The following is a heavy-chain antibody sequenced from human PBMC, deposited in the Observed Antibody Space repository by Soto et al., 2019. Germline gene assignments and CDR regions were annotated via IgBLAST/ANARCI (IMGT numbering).Heavy chain of an antibody. CDR2: LSDSGDSI. CDR1: GFTFSSHA. J-gene: IGHJ4*02. Sequence: GGSLRLSCTASGFTFSSHAMTWVRQAPGKGLEWVSGLSDSGDSIYYADSVKGRFTIYRDNSMNTLYLQMNTLRVEDTAVYYCAKGAWLDSWGQGSRVTVSS. V-gene: IGHV3-23*01. CDR3: AKGAWLDS.